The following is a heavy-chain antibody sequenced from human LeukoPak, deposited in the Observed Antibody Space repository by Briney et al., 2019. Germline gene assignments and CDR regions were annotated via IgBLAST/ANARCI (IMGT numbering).Heavy chain of an antibody. J-gene: IGHJ4*02. D-gene: IGHD6-6*01. V-gene: IGHV4-34*01. CDR2: INHSGST. Sequence: SETLSLTCAVYGGSFSGYYWSWIRQPPVKGLEWIGEINHSGSTNYNPSLKSRVTISVDTSKNQFSLKLSSVTAADTAVYYCASSRSSGEGFDYWGQGTLVTVSS. CDR1: GGSFSGYY. CDR3: ASSRSSGEGFDY.